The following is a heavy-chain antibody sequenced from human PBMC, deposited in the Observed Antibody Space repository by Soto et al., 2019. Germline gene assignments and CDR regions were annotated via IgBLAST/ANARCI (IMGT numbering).Heavy chain of an antibody. J-gene: IGHJ6*02. V-gene: IGHV1-46*01. CDR1: GSAITRYY. CDR2: INPGGGSA. CDR3: ARDTSGWSLNGLDV. D-gene: IGHD6-19*01. Sequence: QVDLVQSGAEVKKPGASVTISCKASGSAITRYYIHWVRQAPGRGLEWMGIINPGGGSASYAQKFQDRVTIDKDTSTGKVYMDLRSLRTEDTAVSYCARDTSGWSLNGLDVWGQGTTVNVSS.